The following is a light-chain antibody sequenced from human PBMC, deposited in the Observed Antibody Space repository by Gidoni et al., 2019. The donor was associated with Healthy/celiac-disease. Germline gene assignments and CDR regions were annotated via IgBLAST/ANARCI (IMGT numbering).Light chain of an antibody. Sequence: AIRMTQSPSSFSASTGDRVTITCRASQGISSYLAWYQQKPGKAPKLLNYAASTLQSGVPSRFSGSGSGTDFTLTISCLQSEDFATYYCQQYYSYPLTFGQRTRLEIK. CDR1: QGISSY. CDR2: AAS. CDR3: QQYYSYPLT. J-gene: IGKJ5*01. V-gene: IGKV1-8*01.